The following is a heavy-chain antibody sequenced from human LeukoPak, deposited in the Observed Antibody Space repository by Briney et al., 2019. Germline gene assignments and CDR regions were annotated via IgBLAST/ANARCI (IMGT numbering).Heavy chain of an antibody. D-gene: IGHD2-2*01. CDR2: IYPGDSDT. J-gene: IGHJ4*02. V-gene: IGHV5-51*01. CDR3: ARLLGPYCSSTSCYEYFDY. CDR1: GYSFTSYW. Sequence: GASLNISCTGSGYSFTSYWSGWVRQMPGKRLECMGIIYPGDSDTRYSPSFQGQVTISADKSISTAYLQWSSLKASDTAMYYCARLLGPYCSSTSCYEYFDYWGQGTLVTVSS.